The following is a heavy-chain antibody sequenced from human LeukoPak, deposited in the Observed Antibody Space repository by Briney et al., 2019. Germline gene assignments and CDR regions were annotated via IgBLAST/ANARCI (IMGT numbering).Heavy chain of an antibody. CDR2: IYSGGST. V-gene: IGHV3-53*04. CDR1: GFTVSSNY. D-gene: IGHD6-13*01. J-gene: IGHJ4*02. Sequence: GGSLRLSCAASGFTVSSNYMSWVRQAPGKGLEWVSVIYSGGSTYYADSVKGRFTISRHNSKNTLYLQMSSLRAEDTAVYYCAREGIAAAGLGYYFDYWGQGTLVTVSS. CDR3: AREGIAAAGLGYYFDY.